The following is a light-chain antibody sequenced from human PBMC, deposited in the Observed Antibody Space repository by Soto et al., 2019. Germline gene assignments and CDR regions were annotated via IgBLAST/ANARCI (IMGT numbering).Light chain of an antibody. V-gene: IGKV3-20*01. CDR2: GVS. CDR3: QQYGSAPMFT. Sequence: DIVLTQSPGTLSLSPGERATLSCRASLSLSSFLAWYQQKPGQAPRLLIYGVSRRATGIPDRFSGSGSGTDFTLNIASLEPDDFAVYYCQQYGSAPMFTFGHGTKLEIK. CDR1: LSLSSF. J-gene: IGKJ2*01.